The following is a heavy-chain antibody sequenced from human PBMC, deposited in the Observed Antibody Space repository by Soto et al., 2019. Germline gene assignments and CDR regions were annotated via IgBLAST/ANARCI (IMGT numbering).Heavy chain of an antibody. J-gene: IGHJ6*02. CDR3: ARDRELVYYYYGMDV. V-gene: IGHV3-21*01. CDR1: GFTFSSYS. Sequence: GSLRLSCAASGFTFSSYSMNWVRQAPGKGLEWVSSISSSSSYIYYADSVKGRFTISRDNAKNSLYLQMNSLRAEDTAVYYCARDRELVYYYYGMDVWGQGTTVTVS. CDR2: ISSSSSYI. D-gene: IGHD1-26*01.